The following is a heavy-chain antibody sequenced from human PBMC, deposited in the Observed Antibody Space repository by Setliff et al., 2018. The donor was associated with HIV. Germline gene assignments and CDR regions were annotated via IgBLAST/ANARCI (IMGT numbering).Heavy chain of an antibody. CDR1: GYTFTSYY. CDR3: ARDTGSSFGYDWFDP. Sequence: ASVKVSCKASGYTFTSYYMHWVRQAPGQGLEWMGIINPSGGSTSYAQKFQGRVTMTRDTSTSTVYMELSSLRSEDTAVYYCARDTGSSFGYDWFDPWGQGTLVTVSS. CDR2: INPSGGST. D-gene: IGHD5-18*01. J-gene: IGHJ5*02. V-gene: IGHV1-46*01.